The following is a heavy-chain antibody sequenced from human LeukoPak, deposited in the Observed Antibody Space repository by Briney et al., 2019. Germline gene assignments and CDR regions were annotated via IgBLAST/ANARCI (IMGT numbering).Heavy chain of an antibody. V-gene: IGHV3-23*01. CDR1: GFTFSRYA. D-gene: IGHD3-22*01. Sequence: PGGSLRLSCAASGFTFSRYAMSWVHQAPGKGLEWVSAINVDGSNTYYADSVKGQFTISRDNSKNTLYLQMNSLSAEDTAVYYCAKSYDTSGRRAFDIWGQGTMVTVSS. J-gene: IGHJ3*02. CDR2: INVDGSNT. CDR3: AKSYDTSGRRAFDI.